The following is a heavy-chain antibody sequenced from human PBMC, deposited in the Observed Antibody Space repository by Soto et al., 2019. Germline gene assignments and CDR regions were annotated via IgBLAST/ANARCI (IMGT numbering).Heavy chain of an antibody. V-gene: IGHV4-30-2*01. J-gene: IGHJ4*02. CDR2: IYHSEST. D-gene: IGHD2-8*02. CDR1: GGSISSGGYS. Sequence: SETLSLTCAVSGGSISSGGYSWSWIRQPPGKGLEWIGYIYHSESTYYNPSLKSRVTISVDRSKNQFSLKLSSVTAADTAVYYCARDKITGLFDYWGQGTLVTVSS. CDR3: ARDKITGLFDY.